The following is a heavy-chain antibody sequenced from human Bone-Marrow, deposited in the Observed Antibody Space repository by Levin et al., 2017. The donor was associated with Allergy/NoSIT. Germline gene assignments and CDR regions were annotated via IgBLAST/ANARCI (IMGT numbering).Heavy chain of an antibody. CDR1: GGSISSYY. V-gene: IGHV4-59*01. CDR3: ARVEGGVLLWFGEPSGAFDI. J-gene: IGHJ3*02. Sequence: SETLSLTCTVSGGSISSYYWSWIRQPPGKGLEWIGYIYYSGSTNYNPSLKSRVTISVDTSKNQFSLKLSSVTAADTAVYYCARVEGGVLLWFGEPSGAFDIWGQGTMVTVSS. CDR2: IYYSGST. D-gene: IGHD3-10*01.